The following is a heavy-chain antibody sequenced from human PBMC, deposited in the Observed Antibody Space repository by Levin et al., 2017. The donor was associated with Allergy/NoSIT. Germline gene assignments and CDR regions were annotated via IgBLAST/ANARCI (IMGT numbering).Heavy chain of an antibody. V-gene: IGHV1-69*06. Sequence: SVKVSCKASGGTFSSYAISWVRQAPGQGLEWMGGIIPIFGTANYAQKFQGRVTITADKSTSTAYMELSSLRSEDTAVYYCARVGPGLEHDFWSGYYYYYGMDVWGQGTTVTVSS. CDR2: IIPIFGTA. D-gene: IGHD3-3*01. CDR3: ARVGPGLEHDFWSGYYYYYGMDV. CDR1: GGTFSSYA. J-gene: IGHJ6*02.